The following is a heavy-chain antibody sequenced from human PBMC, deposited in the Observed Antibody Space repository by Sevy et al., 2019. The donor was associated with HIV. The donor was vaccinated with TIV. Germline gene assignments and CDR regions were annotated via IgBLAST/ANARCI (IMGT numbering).Heavy chain of an antibody. J-gene: IGHJ6*02. V-gene: IGHV1-8*01. Sequence: ASVKVSCEASGYSFDSYDINWVRQDTGQGLEWMGWMSRKTGATGFAQKFKGRVTMTRNTSISRAYMELSSLTNEDTAVYYCASGGNGDFWSYEYYYYGMDVWGQGTTVTVSS. CDR3: ASGGNGDFWSYEYYYYGMDV. CDR2: MSRKTGAT. D-gene: IGHD3-3*01. CDR1: GYSFDSYD.